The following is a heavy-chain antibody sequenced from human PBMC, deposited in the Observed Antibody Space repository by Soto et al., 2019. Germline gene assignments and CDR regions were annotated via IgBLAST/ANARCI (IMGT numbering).Heavy chain of an antibody. D-gene: IGHD3-3*01. CDR1: GGTFSSYA. V-gene: IGHV1-69*13. J-gene: IGHJ6*02. CDR2: IIPIFGTA. CDR3: ARDLTPNAYYDFWSGYYSPEDYYGMDV. Sequence: SVKVSCKASGGTFSSYAISWVRQAPGQGLEWMGGIIPIFGTADYAQKFQGRVTITADESTSTAYMELSSLRSEDTAVYYCARDLTPNAYYDFWSGYYSPEDYYGMDVWGQGTTVTVSS.